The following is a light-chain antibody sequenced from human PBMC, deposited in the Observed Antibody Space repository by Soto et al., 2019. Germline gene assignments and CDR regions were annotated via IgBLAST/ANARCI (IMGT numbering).Light chain of an antibody. CDR1: QGIRND. V-gene: IGKV1-6*01. Sequence: IQMTQYPSTLSASVGDRVTITCRASQGIRNDLGWYQQKPGXAPKLLIYVASSLQSGVPSRFSGSGSGPDLTLYNSSLNPEDFAAYDCRQDYNYRLPVGGGTKVNIK. J-gene: IGKJ4*01. CDR2: VAS. CDR3: RQDYNYRLP.